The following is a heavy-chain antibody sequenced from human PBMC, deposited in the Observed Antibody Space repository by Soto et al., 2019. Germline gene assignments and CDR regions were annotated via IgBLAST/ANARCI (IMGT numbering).Heavy chain of an antibody. J-gene: IGHJ6*02. CDR2: ISAYNGNT. CDR1: CYTFTSYG. CDR3: ARGGYCSSTSCFVYYYYGMDV. Sequence: GASVKVSCKASCYTFTSYGISWVRQAPGQGLEWMGWISAYNGNTNYAQKLQGRVTMTTDTSTSTAYMELRSLRSDDTAVYYCARGGYCSSTSCFVYYYYGMDVWGQGTTVTVSS. V-gene: IGHV1-18*04. D-gene: IGHD2-2*01.